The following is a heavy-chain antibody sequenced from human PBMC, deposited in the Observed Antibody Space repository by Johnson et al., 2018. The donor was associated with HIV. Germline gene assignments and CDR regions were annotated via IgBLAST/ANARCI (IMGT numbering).Heavy chain of an antibody. CDR3: AKDTRERPGRGAVDI. D-gene: IGHD1-26*01. CDR2: ILYDGTAD. CDR1: GFTFSSYA. J-gene: IGHJ3*02. Sequence: QVQLVESGGGVVQPGRSLRLSCAASGFTFSSYAMHWVRPAPGRGLQWVTFILYDGTADNYVDSVKGRFTVSRDNSKNILHLQMNSLRAEDTAVYYCAKDTRERPGRGAVDIWGQGTMVTVSS. V-gene: IGHV3-30*01.